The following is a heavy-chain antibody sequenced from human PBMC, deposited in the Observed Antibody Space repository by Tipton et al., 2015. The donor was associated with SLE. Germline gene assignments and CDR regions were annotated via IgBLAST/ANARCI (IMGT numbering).Heavy chain of an antibody. J-gene: IGHJ3*02. CDR1: GFSFSDYW. CDR2: ISYDGFNK. D-gene: IGHD5-12*01. V-gene: IGHV3-30*03. CDR3: ARDNDRSGYSILFDI. Sequence: SLRLSCAASGFSFSDYWMSWVRQAPGKGLDWVASISYDGFNKYYAESVKGRFTISTDTSKNTLYLQMNSLRVEDTAVYYCARDNDRSGYSILFDIWGQGTMVTVSS.